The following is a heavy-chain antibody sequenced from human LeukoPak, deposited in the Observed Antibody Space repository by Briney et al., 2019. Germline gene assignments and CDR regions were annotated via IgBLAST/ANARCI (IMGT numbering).Heavy chain of an antibody. CDR2: ISSSSSTI. CDR3: ARDTQYSSSWQYYFDY. J-gene: IGHJ4*02. V-gene: IGHV3-48*01. Sequence: PGGSLRLSCAASGFTFSSYEMNWVRQAPGKGLEWVSYISSSSSTIYYADSVKGRFTISRDNAKISLYLQMNSRRAEDTAVYYCARDTQYSSSWQYYFDYWGQGTLVTVSS. D-gene: IGHD6-13*01. CDR1: GFTFSSYE.